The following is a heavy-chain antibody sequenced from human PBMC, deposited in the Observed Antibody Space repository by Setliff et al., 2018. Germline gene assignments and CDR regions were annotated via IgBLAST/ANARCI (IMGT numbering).Heavy chain of an antibody. D-gene: IGHD6-13*01. CDR3: TKTRGITYYYYYMDA. Sequence: GGSLRLSCAASGFTFSAFAMSWVRQAPGKGLEWVSVISSSGDTTYFTDSVKGRFTISRDNSRNTLYLQMNSLSAEDTAVYYCTKTRGITYYYYYMDAWGKGTAVTVSS. V-gene: IGHV3-23*01. CDR1: GFTFSAFA. CDR2: ISSSGDTT. J-gene: IGHJ6*03.